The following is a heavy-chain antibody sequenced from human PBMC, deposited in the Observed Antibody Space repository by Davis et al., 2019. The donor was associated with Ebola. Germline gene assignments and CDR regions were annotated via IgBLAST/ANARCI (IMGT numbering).Heavy chain of an antibody. Sequence: SETLSLTCAVSAGSISSGGYSWSWIRQPPGKGLEWIGYIYHSGSTYYNPSLKSRVTISVDRSKNQFSLKLSSVTAADTAVYYCARGRGYNWFDPWGQGTLVTVSS. CDR3: ARGRGYNWFDP. J-gene: IGHJ5*02. CDR1: AGSISSGGYS. V-gene: IGHV4-30-2*01. CDR2: IYHSGST.